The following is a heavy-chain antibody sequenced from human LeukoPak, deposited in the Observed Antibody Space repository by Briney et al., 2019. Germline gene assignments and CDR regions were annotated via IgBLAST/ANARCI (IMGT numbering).Heavy chain of an antibody. V-gene: IGHV1-69*04. Sequence: SVKVSCKASGGTFSSYAISWVRQAPGQGLEWMGRIIPILGIANYAQKLQGRVTMTTDTSTSTAYMELRSLRSDDTAVYYCARDPRGGGFYDYVWGSLPNYYGMDVWGQGTTVTVSS. D-gene: IGHD3-16*01. CDR1: GGTFSSYA. CDR3: ARDPRGGGFYDYVWGSLPNYYGMDV. CDR2: IIPILGIA. J-gene: IGHJ6*02.